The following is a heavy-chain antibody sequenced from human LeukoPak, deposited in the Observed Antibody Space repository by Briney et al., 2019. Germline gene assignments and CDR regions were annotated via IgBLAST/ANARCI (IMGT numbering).Heavy chain of an antibody. D-gene: IGHD6-13*01. CDR3: AKDATLIAAADLFFDY. V-gene: IGHV3-23*01. Sequence: GGSLRLSCAASGFTFSSHGMNWVRQSPGKGLEWVSGISGSGGSTYYADSVTGRFTISRDNSKNTLYLQMNSLRAEDTAVYYCAKDATLIAAADLFFDYWGQGTLVTVSS. CDR1: GFTFSSHG. J-gene: IGHJ4*02. CDR2: ISGSGGST.